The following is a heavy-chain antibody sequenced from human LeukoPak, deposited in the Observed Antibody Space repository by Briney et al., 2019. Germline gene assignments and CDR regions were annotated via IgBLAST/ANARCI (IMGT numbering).Heavy chain of an antibody. V-gene: IGHV3-9*01. CDR3: AKDGATSLYDSRAFDS. D-gene: IGHD3-22*01. Sequence: PGGSLRLSCAASGYTFDDYAMHWVRQAPGKGLEWVSGINWHGGLTTYADSVKGRFTISRDKNSLSLQMNSLRVEDTAFYFCAKDGATSLYDSRAFDSWGQGTLVTVSS. J-gene: IGHJ4*02. CDR1: GYTFDDYA. CDR2: INWHGGLT.